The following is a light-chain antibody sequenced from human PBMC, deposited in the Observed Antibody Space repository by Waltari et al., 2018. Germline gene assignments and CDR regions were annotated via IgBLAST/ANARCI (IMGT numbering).Light chain of an antibody. V-gene: IGKV4-1*01. J-gene: IGKJ1*01. CDR2: WAS. Sequence: DIVMTQSPDSLAVSLGERATLNCTSSTNVLYSSNNSNYLAWYQQRPGQPPKLLIYWASTRESGVPDRFSGSGSGTDFTLTISSLQAEDVAVYYCQQYYSSPWAFGQGTKVEI. CDR1: TNVLYSSNNSNY. CDR3: QQYYSSPWA.